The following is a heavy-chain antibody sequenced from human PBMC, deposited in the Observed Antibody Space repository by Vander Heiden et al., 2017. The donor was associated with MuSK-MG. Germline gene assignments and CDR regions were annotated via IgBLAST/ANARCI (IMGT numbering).Heavy chain of an antibody. CDR1: GGSFSGYY. J-gene: IGHJ6*03. D-gene: IGHD5-12*01. Sequence: QVQLQQWGAGLLKPSETLSLTCAVYGGSFSGYYWSWIRQPPGKGLEWIGEINHSGSTNYNPSLKSRVTISVDTSKNQFSLKLSSVTAADTAVYYCARGGRGYIEKTRYYYYYMDVWGKGTTVTVSS. V-gene: IGHV4-34*01. CDR3: ARGGRGYIEKTRYYYYYMDV. CDR2: INHSGST.